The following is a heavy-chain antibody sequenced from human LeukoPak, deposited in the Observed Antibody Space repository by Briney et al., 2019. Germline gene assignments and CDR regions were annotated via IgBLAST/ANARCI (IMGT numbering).Heavy chain of an antibody. CDR1: GGSFSGYY. D-gene: IGHD6-19*01. Sequence: SETLSLTCAVYGGSFSGYYWSWIRQPPGKGLEWIGEINHSGSTNYNPSLKSRVTISVDTSKNQFSLKLSSVTAAGTAVYYCARGKSEQWLSYFDYWGQGTLVTVSS. CDR2: INHSGST. J-gene: IGHJ4*02. CDR3: ARGKSEQWLSYFDY. V-gene: IGHV4-34*01.